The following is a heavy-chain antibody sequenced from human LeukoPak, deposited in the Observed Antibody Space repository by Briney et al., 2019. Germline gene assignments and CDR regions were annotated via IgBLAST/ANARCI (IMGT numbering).Heavy chain of an antibody. J-gene: IGHJ4*02. Sequence: GGSLRLSCAASGFTFSSYSMNWVRQAPGKGLEWVSYISSSGSTIYYADSVKGRFTISRDNAKNSLYLQMNSLRAEDTAVYYCARAGQYGGNTGSFDYWGQGTLVTVSS. D-gene: IGHD4-23*01. CDR1: GFTFSSYS. CDR2: ISSSGSTI. V-gene: IGHV3-48*04. CDR3: ARAGQYGGNTGSFDY.